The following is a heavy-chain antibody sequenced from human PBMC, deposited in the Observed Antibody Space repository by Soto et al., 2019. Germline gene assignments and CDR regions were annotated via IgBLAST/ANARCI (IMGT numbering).Heavy chain of an antibody. CDR3: ARDPPDVANAGY. D-gene: IGHD2-15*01. J-gene: IGHJ4*02. Sequence: QVQLVQSGAEVKKPGSSVKVSCKASGGTFSSYTISWVRQAPGQGLEWMGRIIPILGIANYAQKFQGRVXIXAXXSTSTTYMELSSLRSEDTAVYYCARDPPDVANAGYWGQGTLVTVSS. CDR1: GGTFSSYT. CDR2: IIPILGIA. V-gene: IGHV1-69*08.